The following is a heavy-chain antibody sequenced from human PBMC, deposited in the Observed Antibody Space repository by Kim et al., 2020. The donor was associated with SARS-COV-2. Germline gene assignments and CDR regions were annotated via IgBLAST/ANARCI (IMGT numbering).Heavy chain of an antibody. D-gene: IGHD3-16*01. CDR3: AKGGLNWYFDL. CDR1: GFTFSSYG. J-gene: IGHJ2*01. V-gene: IGHV3-23*01. Sequence: GGSLRLSCAASGFTFSSYGMSWVRQAPGKGLEWVSSISGSGGSTYYADSVKGRFTISRDNSKNTQYLQMNSLRAEDTDVYYCAKGGLNWYFDLWGRGTLVTVSS. CDR2: ISGSGGST.